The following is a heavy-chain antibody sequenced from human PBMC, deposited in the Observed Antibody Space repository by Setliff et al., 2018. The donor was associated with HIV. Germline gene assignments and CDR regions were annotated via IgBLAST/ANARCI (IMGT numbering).Heavy chain of an antibody. V-gene: IGHV1-46*01. Sequence: ASVKVSCKASGYTFTSDHLHWVRQAPGQGLEWMGMITPSDGNTNYEQKFQGRVTMARDTSTTTVYMELRSLRSDDTAVYYCARDQAFQFGSLDYWGQGTLVTVSS. CDR1: GYTFTSDH. D-gene: IGHD3-10*01. J-gene: IGHJ4*02. CDR3: ARDQAFQFGSLDY. CDR2: ITPSDGNT.